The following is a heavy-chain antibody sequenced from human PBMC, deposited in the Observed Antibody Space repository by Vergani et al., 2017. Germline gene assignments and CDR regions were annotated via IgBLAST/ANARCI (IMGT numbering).Heavy chain of an antibody. J-gene: IGHJ3*01. D-gene: IGHD3-10*01. V-gene: IGHV4-34*02. Sequence: QVQLRQWGAGLVKPSETLSLTCGIYGDSLRGHYWSWIRQPPGKGLEWIGSISSSGSPYYNPTLKSRLAFSVDTSKNLFSLRLKSVTATDTGMYYCARPVGPSAIADGYHVWGQGTMVTVS. CDR1: GDSLRGHY. CDR3: ARPVGPSAIADGYHV. CDR2: ISSSGSP.